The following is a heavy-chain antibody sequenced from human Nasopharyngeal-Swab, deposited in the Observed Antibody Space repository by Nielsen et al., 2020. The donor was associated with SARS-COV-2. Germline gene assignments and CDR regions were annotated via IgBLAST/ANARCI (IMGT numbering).Heavy chain of an antibody. CDR2: ISGSGGST. V-gene: IGHV3-23*01. D-gene: IGHD3-10*01. CDR1: GFTFSGYA. J-gene: IGHJ4*02. Sequence: GGSLRLSCAASGFTFSGYAMSWVRQAPGKGLEWVSAISGSGGSTYYADSVKGRFTISRDNSKNTLYLQMNSLRAEDTAVYYCAKKRVTMVRGVQAPTDYWGQGTLVTVSS. CDR3: AKKRVTMVRGVQAPTDY.